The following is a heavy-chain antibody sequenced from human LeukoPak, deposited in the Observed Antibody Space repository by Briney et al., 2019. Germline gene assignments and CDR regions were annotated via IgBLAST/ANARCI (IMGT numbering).Heavy chain of an antibody. CDR3: ASTMIVVADLYYFDY. CDR1: GYTFTGYY. Sequence: VASVKVSCKASGYTFTGYYMHWVRQAPRQGLEWMGRINPNSGGTNYAQKFQGRVTMTRDTSISTAYMELSRLRSDDTAVYYCASTMIVVADLYYFDYWGQGTLVTVSS. D-gene: IGHD3-22*01. V-gene: IGHV1-2*06. J-gene: IGHJ4*02. CDR2: INPNSGGT.